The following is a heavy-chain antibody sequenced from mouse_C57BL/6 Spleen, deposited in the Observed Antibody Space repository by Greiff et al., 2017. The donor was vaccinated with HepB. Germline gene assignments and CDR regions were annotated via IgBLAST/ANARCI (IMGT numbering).Heavy chain of an antibody. Sequence: EVQLQQSGAELVRPGASVKLSCTASGFNIKDDYMHWVKQRPEQGLEWIGWIDPENGDTEYASKFQGKATITADTSSNTAYLQLSSLTSEDTAVYYCTTHRSSFDDWGQGTTLTVSS. V-gene: IGHV14-4*01. CDR3: TTHRSSFDD. CDR2: IDPENGDT. CDR1: GFNIKDDY. J-gene: IGHJ2*01.